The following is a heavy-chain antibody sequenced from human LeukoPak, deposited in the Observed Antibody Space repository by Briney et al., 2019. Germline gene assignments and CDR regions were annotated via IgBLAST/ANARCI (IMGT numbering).Heavy chain of an antibody. V-gene: IGHV1-46*03. CDR2: INPSGGST. Sequence: ASVKVSCKVSGYTLTELSMHWVRQAPGQGLEWMGIINPSGGSTSYAQKFQGRVTMTRDTSTSTVYMELSSLRSEDTAVYYCARSMVRGVNYYFDYWGQGTLVTVSS. CDR1: GYTLTELS. CDR3: ARSMVRGVNYYFDY. J-gene: IGHJ4*02. D-gene: IGHD3-10*01.